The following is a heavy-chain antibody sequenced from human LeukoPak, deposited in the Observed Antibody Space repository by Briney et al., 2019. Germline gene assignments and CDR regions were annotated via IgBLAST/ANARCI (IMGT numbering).Heavy chain of an antibody. CDR3: ARRVHYYDTSGYSYYFDY. CDR1: GGSISIDYW. J-gene: IGHJ4*02. D-gene: IGHD3-22*01. V-gene: IGHV4-4*02. CDR2: VLHSGST. Sequence: PSGTLSLTCAVSGGSISIDYWWSWVRQAPGKGLEWIGEVLHSGSTTYSPSLKSRVTISVDTSKNQLSLEVTSATAADTAMYYCARRVHYYDTSGYSYYFDYWGQGTLVTVSS.